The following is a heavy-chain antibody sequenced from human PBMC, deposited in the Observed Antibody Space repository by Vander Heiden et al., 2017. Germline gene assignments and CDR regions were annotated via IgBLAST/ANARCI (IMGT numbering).Heavy chain of an antibody. Sequence: EVQLVASGGGLVKPGGSLRLSCAASGFTFSSYSMNWVRQAPGKGLEWVSSISSSSSYIYYADAVKGRFTISRDNAKNSLYLQMKSMRAEETAVYYCAKEGSSSWDHNFDYWCQGTMVTVYS. V-gene: IGHV3-21*01. D-gene: IGHD6-13*01. CDR1: GFTFSSYS. CDR2: ISSSSSYI. J-gene: IGHJ4*02. CDR3: AKEGSSSWDHNFDY.